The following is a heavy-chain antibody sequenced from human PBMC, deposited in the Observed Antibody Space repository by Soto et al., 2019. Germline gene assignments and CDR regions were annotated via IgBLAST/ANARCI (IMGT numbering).Heavy chain of an antibody. J-gene: IGHJ4*02. V-gene: IGHV3-23*01. CDR2: ITDTGGDA. CDR3: ARVKGLTLATHYLDY. Sequence: EVQLLESGGDLIQPGGSLRLSCVASGITFGSRAMSWVRQAPGEGLEWVSTITDTGGDAKYADSVRGRFTISRDNARNSLYLQMNSLRDEDTAVYYCARVKGLTLATHYLDYWGQGTLVTVSS. CDR1: GITFGSRA. D-gene: IGHD3-3*02.